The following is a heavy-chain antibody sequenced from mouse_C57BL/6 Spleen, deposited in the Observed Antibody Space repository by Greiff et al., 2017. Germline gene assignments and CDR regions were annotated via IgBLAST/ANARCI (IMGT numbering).Heavy chain of an antibody. V-gene: IGHV5-17*01. D-gene: IGHD4-1*02. CDR3: ARSTGTRFAY. CDR2: ISSGSSTI. Sequence: EVQLVESGGGLVKPGGSLKLSCAASGFTFSAYGMHWVRQAPEKGLEWVAYISSGSSTIYYADTVKGRFTISRDNAKNTLFLQMTSLRSEDTAMYYCARSTGTRFAYWGQGTLVTVSA. CDR1: GFTFSAYG. J-gene: IGHJ3*01.